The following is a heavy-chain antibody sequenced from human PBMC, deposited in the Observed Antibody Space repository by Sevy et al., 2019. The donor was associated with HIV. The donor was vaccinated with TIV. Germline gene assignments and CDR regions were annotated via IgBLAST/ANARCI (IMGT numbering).Heavy chain of an antibody. CDR1: SGSLNNYY. Sequence: SETLSLTCAVYSGSLNNYYWTWTRQSPGTGLEWIGEINESGTINYNPSLKSRLTLSLDTPMRQFSLRLDSVTAADTAIYYCARGSWVGDTTPIDSWGHGTPVTVSS. CDR3: ARGSWVGDTTPIDS. J-gene: IGHJ5*01. D-gene: IGHD3-3*01. CDR2: INESGTI. V-gene: IGHV4-34*01.